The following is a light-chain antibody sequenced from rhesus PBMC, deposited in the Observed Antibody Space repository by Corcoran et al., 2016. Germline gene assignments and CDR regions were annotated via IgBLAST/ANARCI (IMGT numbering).Light chain of an antibody. Sequence: EIVMTQSPATLSLSPGETATLSCRASESVGSYLAWYQQNHGQAPTLLVHSAYFRAPGIPDRFSGSGSRTDFTLTISSLEPEDVGVYHCQQYNDLLLTFGGGTKVELK. CDR3: QQYNDLLLT. J-gene: IGKJ4*01. V-gene: IGKV3-40*03. CDR1: ESVGSY. CDR2: SAY.